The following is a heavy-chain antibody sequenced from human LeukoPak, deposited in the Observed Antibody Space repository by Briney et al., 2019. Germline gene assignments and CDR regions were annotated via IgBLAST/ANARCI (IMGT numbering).Heavy chain of an antibody. Sequence: PSETLSLTCTVSGGSISSSSYYWGWIRQPPGKGLEWIGSIYYSGSTYYNPSLKSRVTISVDTSKNQFSLKLSSVTAADTAVYYCARDLSRPTYDSSGLEVDAFDIWGQGTMVTVSS. CDR2: IYYSGST. D-gene: IGHD3-22*01. CDR3: ARDLSRPTYDSSGLEVDAFDI. V-gene: IGHV4-39*07. CDR1: GGSISSSSYY. J-gene: IGHJ3*02.